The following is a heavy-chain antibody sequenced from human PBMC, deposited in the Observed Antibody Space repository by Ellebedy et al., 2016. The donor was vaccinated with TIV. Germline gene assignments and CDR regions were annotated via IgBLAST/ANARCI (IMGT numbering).Heavy chain of an antibody. CDR3: ASMTYGSGTYFFDY. D-gene: IGHD3-10*01. CDR2: IDYPSTS. CDR1: GCTIMTTGFP. V-gene: IGHV4-39*07. J-gene: IGHJ4*02. Sequence: MPSETLSLTCTVSGCTIMTTGFPWGRHPQRPGLGLESVGCIDYPSTSYYNLSLKRRLTISVYTSKNQFSLKLNSVTAADTAVYYCASMTYGSGTYFFDYWGQGTLVTVSS.